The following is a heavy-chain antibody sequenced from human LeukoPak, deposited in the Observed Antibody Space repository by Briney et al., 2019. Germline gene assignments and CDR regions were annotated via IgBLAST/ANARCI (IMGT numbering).Heavy chain of an antibody. CDR1: GGTFSSYA. Sequence: SVKVSCKASGGTFSSYAISWVRQAPGQGLEWMGGIIPIFGTANYAQKFQGRVTITADESTSTAYMELSSLRSDDTAVYYCAREADRWFGMGNAFDIWGQGTMVTVSS. V-gene: IGHV1-69*13. CDR3: AREADRWFGMGNAFDI. J-gene: IGHJ3*02. CDR2: IIPIFGTA. D-gene: IGHD3-10*01.